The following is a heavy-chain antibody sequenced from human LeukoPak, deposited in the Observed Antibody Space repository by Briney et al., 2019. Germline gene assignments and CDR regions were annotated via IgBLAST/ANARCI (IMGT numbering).Heavy chain of an antibody. Sequence: ASVKVSCKASGYTFTSYDINWVRQATGQGLEWMGWMNPNSGNTGYAQKFQGRVTVTRNTPISTAYMELSSLRSEDTAVYYCARSGLLWFGIVAFDIWGQGTMVTVSS. CDR2: MNPNSGNT. CDR3: ARSGLLWFGIVAFDI. D-gene: IGHD3-10*01. J-gene: IGHJ3*02. CDR1: GYTFTSYD. V-gene: IGHV1-8*03.